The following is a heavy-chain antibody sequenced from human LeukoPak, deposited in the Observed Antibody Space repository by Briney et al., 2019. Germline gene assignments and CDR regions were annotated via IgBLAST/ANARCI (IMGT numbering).Heavy chain of an antibody. D-gene: IGHD6-6*01. CDR2: IIPIFGTA. CDR3: ARDSDSSSSPLYSSGGVPPGY. CDR1: GGTFSSYA. J-gene: IGHJ4*02. Sequence: SVKVSCKASGGTFSSYAISWVRQAPGQGLEWMGGIIPIFGTANYAQKFQGRVTIAADESTSTAYMELSSLRSEDTAVYYCARDSDSSSSPLYSSGGVPPGYGGRGTLVTVS. V-gene: IGHV1-69*13.